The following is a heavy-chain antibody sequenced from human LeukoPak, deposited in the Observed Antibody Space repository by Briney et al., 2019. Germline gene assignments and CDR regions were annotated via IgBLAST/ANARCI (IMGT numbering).Heavy chain of an antibody. CDR2: GSAYNGST. CDR3: ARERRSRAAAASPDIDY. J-gene: IGHJ4*02. V-gene: IGHV1-18*01. D-gene: IGHD6-13*01. CDR1: GYTITSYG. Sequence: ATVKVSCKASGYTITSYGISWVRQPHGQGLELVGWGSAYNGSTSYAQKLQGRVTMTTDTSTSTDYMELRSLRSDDTAVYYCARERRSRAAAASPDIDYWGQGTLVTVSS.